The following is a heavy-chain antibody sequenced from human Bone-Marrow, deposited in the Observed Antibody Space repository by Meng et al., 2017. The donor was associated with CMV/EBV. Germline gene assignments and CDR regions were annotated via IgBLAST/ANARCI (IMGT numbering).Heavy chain of an antibody. CDR2: IYSGGST. J-gene: IGHJ6*02. V-gene: IGHV3-66*02. CDR1: GFTVSSNY. CDR3: ARRRTIFGVEYYYGMDV. Sequence: GESLKISCAASGFTVSSNYMSWVRQAPGKGLEWVSVIYSGGSTYYADSVKGRFTISRDNSKNTLYLQMNSLRAEDTAVYYRARRRTIFGVEYYYGMDVWGQGTTVTVSS. D-gene: IGHD3-3*01.